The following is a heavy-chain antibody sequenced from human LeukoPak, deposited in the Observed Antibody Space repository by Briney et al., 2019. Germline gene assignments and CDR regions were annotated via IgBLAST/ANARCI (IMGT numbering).Heavy chain of an antibody. J-gene: IGHJ4*02. CDR1: GFTFSSYA. Sequence: GGSLRLSCAASGFTFSSYAMSWVRQAPGKGLEWVSAISGSGGSTYYADSVKGRFTISRDNSKNTLYLQMNSLRAGDTAVYYCAKDGGYSYGCSVDYWGQGTLVTVSS. CDR2: ISGSGGST. V-gene: IGHV3-23*01. CDR3: AKDGGYSYGCSVDY. D-gene: IGHD5-18*01.